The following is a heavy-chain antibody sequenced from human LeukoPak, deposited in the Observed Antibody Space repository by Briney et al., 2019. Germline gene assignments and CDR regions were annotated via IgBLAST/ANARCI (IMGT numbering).Heavy chain of an antibody. J-gene: IGHJ4*02. V-gene: IGHV6-1*01. Sequence: SQTLSLTCAISGDSVSSNSAAWNWIRQSPSRGLEWLGRTYYRSKWYNDYAVSVKSRITINPDSSKNQFSLQLNSVTPEDTAVYYCARESDYYDSSGYYYRIDYWGQGTLVTVSS. D-gene: IGHD3-22*01. CDR1: GDSVSSNSAA. CDR3: ARESDYYDSSGYYYRIDY. CDR2: TYYRSKWYN.